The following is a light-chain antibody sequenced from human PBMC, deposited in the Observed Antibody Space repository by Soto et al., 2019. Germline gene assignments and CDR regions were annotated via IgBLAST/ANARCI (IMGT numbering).Light chain of an antibody. CDR1: GSYNF. V-gene: IGLV2-23*02. Sequence: QSVLTQPASVSGSPGQSITISCTVGSYNFVSWYQQHPGKAPKVLIYEVSKRPSGVSDRFSGSKSGNTASLTISGLQAEDEADYYCCSDAGRSTYVFGSGTNVTVL. CDR2: EVS. J-gene: IGLJ1*01. CDR3: CSDAGRSTYV.